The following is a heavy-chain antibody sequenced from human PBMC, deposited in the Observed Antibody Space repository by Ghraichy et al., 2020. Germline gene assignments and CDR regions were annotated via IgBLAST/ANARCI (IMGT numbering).Heavy chain of an antibody. CDR2: ITNRGDGETT. CDR3: TTGDQLDY. J-gene: IGHJ4*02. V-gene: IGHV3-15*01. CDR1: GFNFKDVY. Sequence: GESLNISCAASGFNFKDVYMNWVRQSPGKGLEWVGRITNRGDGETTDYAAPVKGRFTISRDDSKTTLYLQMDNLKIEDTAIYYCTTGDQLDYWGQGTLVTVSS.